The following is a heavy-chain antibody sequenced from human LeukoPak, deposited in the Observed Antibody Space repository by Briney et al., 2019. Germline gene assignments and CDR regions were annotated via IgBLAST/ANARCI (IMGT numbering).Heavy chain of an antibody. J-gene: IGHJ6*03. CDR3: ARVQVLRGYSGYDTGYYYMDV. CDR1: GFTFFSYT. Sequence: PGGSLRLSCAASGFTFFSYTMNWVRQAPGKGLEWVSYISSSGSTIYYADSVKGRFTISRDNAKNSLYLQMNSLRAEDTAVYYCARVQVLRGYSGYDTGYYYMDVWGKGTTVTVSS. D-gene: IGHD5-12*01. V-gene: IGHV3-48*04. CDR2: ISSSGSTI.